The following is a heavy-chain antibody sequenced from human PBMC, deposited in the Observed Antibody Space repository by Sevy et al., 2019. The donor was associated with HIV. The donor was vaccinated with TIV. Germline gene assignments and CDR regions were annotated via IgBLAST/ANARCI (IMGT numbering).Heavy chain of an antibody. D-gene: IGHD3-22*01. CDR3: ARVYDRSGYYYEDWFDP. Sequence: ASVKVSCKASGYTFTSYDINWVRQATGQGLEWMGWMNPNSGNTGYAQKFQGRVTMTRNTSISTGYMELSSLRSEDTAVYYCARVYDRSGYYYEDWFDPWGQGTLVTVSS. V-gene: IGHV1-8*01. J-gene: IGHJ5*02. CDR1: GYTFTSYD. CDR2: MNPNSGNT.